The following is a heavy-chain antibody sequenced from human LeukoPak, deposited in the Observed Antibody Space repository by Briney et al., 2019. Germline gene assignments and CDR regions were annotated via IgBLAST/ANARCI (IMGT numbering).Heavy chain of an antibody. V-gene: IGHV4-38-2*02. CDR3: VRGDYSETGDWFDP. CDR2: IYHSGST. J-gene: IGHJ5*02. D-gene: IGHD4-17*01. CDR1: GYSISSGYY. Sequence: SETLSLTCTVSGYSISSGYYWGWIRQPPGKGLEWIGSIYHSGSTYYNPSLKSRVTISVDTSKNQFSLKLSSVTAADTAVYYCVRGDYSETGDWFDPWGQGTLVTVSS.